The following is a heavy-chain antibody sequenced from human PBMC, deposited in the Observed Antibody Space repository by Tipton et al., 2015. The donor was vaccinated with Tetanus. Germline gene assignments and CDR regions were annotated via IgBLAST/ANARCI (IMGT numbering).Heavy chain of an antibody. Sequence: TLSLTCAVSGGSISSGGYSWTWIRQPPGKGLQWIGYMYYSGTTNYNPSLKSRVTMSVDNSKNQFSLKLNSVTAADTAVYYCARESITIFGVVSIDYWGQGTLVTVSS. CDR3: ARESITIFGVVSIDY. D-gene: IGHD3-3*01. J-gene: IGHJ4*02. CDR2: MYYSGTT. CDR1: GGSISSGGYS. V-gene: IGHV4-30-2*01.